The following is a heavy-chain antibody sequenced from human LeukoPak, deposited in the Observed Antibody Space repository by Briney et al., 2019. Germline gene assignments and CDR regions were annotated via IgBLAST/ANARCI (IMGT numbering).Heavy chain of an antibody. J-gene: IGHJ4*02. Sequence: GGTLRLSCAASGFTFSSYGMSWVRQAPGKGLEWVSGISGSGGSTYYADSAKGRFTISRDNSKNTLYLQMNSLRAEDTAVYYCARDPMYSSSWYRFDYWGQGTLVTVSS. D-gene: IGHD6-13*01. V-gene: IGHV3-23*01. CDR2: ISGSGGST. CDR1: GFTFSSYG. CDR3: ARDPMYSSSWYRFDY.